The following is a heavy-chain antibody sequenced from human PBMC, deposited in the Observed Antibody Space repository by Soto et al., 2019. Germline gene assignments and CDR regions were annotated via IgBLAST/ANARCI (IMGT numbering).Heavy chain of an antibody. CDR3: AKDMTRFLAWPHYFRGLDV. J-gene: IGHJ6*02. CDR1: GYSFSNYG. D-gene: IGHD3-3*01. CDR2: ISYDGITK. Sequence: QAQLVESGGGVVQPGRSLRLSCEASGYSFSNYGMHWVRQAPGKGLEWVAAISYDGITKYYSDSLKGRFTISKDNSKNTLYREMNSLRPEDTAVYYWAKDMTRFLAWPHYFRGLDVWGQGTTVTVSS. V-gene: IGHV3-30*18.